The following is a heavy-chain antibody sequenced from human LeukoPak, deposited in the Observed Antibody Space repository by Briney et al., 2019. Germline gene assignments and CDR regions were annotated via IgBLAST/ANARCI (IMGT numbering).Heavy chain of an antibody. J-gene: IGHJ6*02. V-gene: IGHV3-66*01. CDR1: GFTVSSNY. Sequence: GGYLRLSCAASGFTVSSNYMSWVRQAPGKGLEWVSVIYSGGSTYYADSVKGRFTISRDNSKNTLYLQMNSLRAEDTAVYYCARALAPYCSSTSCSGHYYGMDVWGQGTTVTVSS. D-gene: IGHD2-2*01. CDR2: IYSGGST. CDR3: ARALAPYCSSTSCSGHYYGMDV.